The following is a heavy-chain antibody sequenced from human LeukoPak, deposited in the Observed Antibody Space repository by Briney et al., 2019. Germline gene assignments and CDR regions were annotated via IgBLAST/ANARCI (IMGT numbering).Heavy chain of an antibody. V-gene: IGHV3-9*01. CDR1: GFTFDDYA. D-gene: IGHD2-8*01. CDR3: AVLHYYAMDV. J-gene: IGHJ6*02. CDR2: ISWNSCTK. Sequence: GGSLRLSCAASGFTFDDYAMHWVRQAPGKGLEWVSGISWNSCTKGYADSVKGRFTISRDNAKNSLYLQMNSLRGEDAALYYCAVLHYYAMDVWGQGTTVTVSS.